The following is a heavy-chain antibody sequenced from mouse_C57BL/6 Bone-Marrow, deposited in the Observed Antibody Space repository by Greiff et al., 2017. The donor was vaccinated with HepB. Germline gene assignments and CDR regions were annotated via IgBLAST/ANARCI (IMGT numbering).Heavy chain of an antibody. D-gene: IGHD2-4*01. CDR2: IHPNSGST. CDR3: ARWDYDFSFAY. Sequence: VKLQQPGAELVKPGASVKLSCKASGYTFTSYWMHWVKQRPGQGLEWIGMIHPNSGSTNYNEKFKSKATLTVDKSSSTAYMQLSSLTSEDSAVYYCARWDYDFSFAYWGQGTLVTVSA. CDR1: GYTFTSYW. V-gene: IGHV1-64*01. J-gene: IGHJ3*01.